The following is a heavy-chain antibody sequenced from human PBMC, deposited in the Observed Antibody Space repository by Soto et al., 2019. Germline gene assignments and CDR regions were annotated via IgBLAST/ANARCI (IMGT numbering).Heavy chain of an antibody. V-gene: IGHV1-18*01. J-gene: IGHJ4*02. CDR3: ARGAPPADY. CDR1: GYTFTSYG. Sequence: QVQLVQSGAEVKKPGASVKVSCKASGYTFTSYGISWVRQAPGQGLEWMGWIRAYKGNTNYAQKHPRRVTMTTDTSTSTSYIELRSLRSDDTAGYYCARGAPPADYWGQGTLVTVAS. CDR2: IRAYKGNT.